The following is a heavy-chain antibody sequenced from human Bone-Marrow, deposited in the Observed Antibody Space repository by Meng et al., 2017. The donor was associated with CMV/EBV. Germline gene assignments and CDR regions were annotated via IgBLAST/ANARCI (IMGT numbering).Heavy chain of an antibody. Sequence: ASVKVSCKASGYTFSAYYMHWVRQAPGQGLEWMGWINPDSGGTDYAQNFQGRVTMTRDTSISTAYMELSRLRSDDTAVYYCARDLAGYSGYDLRNWGQGTLVTVSS. CDR3: ARDLAGYSGYDLRN. J-gene: IGHJ4*02. V-gene: IGHV1-2*02. CDR1: GYTFSAYY. D-gene: IGHD5-12*01. CDR2: INPDSGGT.